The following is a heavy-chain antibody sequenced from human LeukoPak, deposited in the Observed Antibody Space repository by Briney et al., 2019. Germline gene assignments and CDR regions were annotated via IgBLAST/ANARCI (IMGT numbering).Heavy chain of an antibody. J-gene: IGHJ3*02. CDR3: ARDRDRIVWGRSRYDAFDI. CDR2: INPASGGT. D-gene: IGHD3-16*02. Sequence: ASVKVSCNASGYTFTDYYIHWVRQAPGQGLEWMGWINPASGGTNYAQKFQGRVTMTRDTSISTAYMELSSLRSDDTAVYYCARDRDRIVWGRSRYDAFDIWGQGTMVTVSS. V-gene: IGHV1-2*02. CDR1: GYTFTDYY.